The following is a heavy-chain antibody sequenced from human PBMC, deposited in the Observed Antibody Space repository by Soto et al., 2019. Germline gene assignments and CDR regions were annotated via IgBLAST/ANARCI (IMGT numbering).Heavy chain of an antibody. CDR1: GFLANSAY. J-gene: IGHJ4*02. Sequence: EVQLVESGGGLIPPGGSLRLSCAASGFLANSAYMTWVRQAPGKGLEWLSMINSDGSTLYAESVKGRFTISRDNSKNRLDLQMNSLRAEDTAMYYCERSGYSFAWGYWGQGTLVIVTS. V-gene: IGHV3-53*01. CDR3: ERSGYSFAWGY. D-gene: IGHD5-18*01. CDR2: INSDGST.